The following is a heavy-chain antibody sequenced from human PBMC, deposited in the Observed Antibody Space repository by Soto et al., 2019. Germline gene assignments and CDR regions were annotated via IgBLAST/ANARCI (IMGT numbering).Heavy chain of an antibody. CDR1: GGSFSGYY. Sequence: SETLSLTCAVYGGSFSGYYWSWIRQPPGKGLEWIGEINHSGSTNYNPSLKSRVTISVDTSKNQFSLKLSSVTAADTAVYYCAGGTGYSRSPYWGQGTLVTV. D-gene: IGHD6-6*01. CDR2: INHSGST. V-gene: IGHV4-34*01. CDR3: AGGTGYSRSPY. J-gene: IGHJ4*02.